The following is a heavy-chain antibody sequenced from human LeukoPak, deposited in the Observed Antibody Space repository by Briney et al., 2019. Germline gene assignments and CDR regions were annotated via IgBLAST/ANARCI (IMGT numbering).Heavy chain of an antibody. Sequence: GESLKISCKGSGYSFTSYWIGWVRQMPGKGLEWMGIIYPGDSDTRYSPSFQGQVTISADKSISTAYLQWSSLKASDTAMYYCARCGDPVVQRSSIPADDAFDIWGQGTMVTVSS. V-gene: IGHV5-51*01. D-gene: IGHD2-21*01. CDR3: ARCGDPVVQRSSIPADDAFDI. J-gene: IGHJ3*02. CDR2: IYPGDSDT. CDR1: GYSFTSYW.